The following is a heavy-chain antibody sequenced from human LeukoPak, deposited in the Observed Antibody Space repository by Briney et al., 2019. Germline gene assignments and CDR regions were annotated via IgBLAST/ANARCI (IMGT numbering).Heavy chain of an antibody. J-gene: IGHJ3*02. CDR2: IYHSGST. V-gene: IGHV4-38-2*01. Sequence: PPETLSLTCAVSGYSISSGYYWGWIRQPPGKGLEWIGSIYHSGSTYYNPSLKSRVTISVDTSKNQFSLKLSSVTAADTAVYYCARPWKGQRALYAFDIWGQGTMVTVSS. CDR3: ARPWKGQRALYAFDI. CDR1: GYSISSGYY. D-gene: IGHD1-1*01.